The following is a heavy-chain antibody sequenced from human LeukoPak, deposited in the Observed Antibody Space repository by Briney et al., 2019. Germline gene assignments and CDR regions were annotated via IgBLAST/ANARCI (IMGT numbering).Heavy chain of an antibody. CDR1: GGTFSSYA. D-gene: IGHD3-22*01. V-gene: IGHV1-46*01. J-gene: IGHJ4*02. CDR2: INPSGGST. CDR3: ASNYYDSSGYPDY. Sequence: EASVKVSCKASGGTFSSYAISWVRQAPGQGLEWMGIINPSGGSTSYAQKFQGRVTMTRDTSTSTVYMELSSLRSEDTAVYYCASNYYDSSGYPDYWGQGTLVTVSS.